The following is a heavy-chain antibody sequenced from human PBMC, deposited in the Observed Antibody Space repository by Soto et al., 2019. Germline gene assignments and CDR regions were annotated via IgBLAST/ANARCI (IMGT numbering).Heavy chain of an antibody. J-gene: IGHJ4*01. CDR1: GFTFSSYV. D-gene: IGHD6-13*01. V-gene: IGHV3-23*01. CDR2: ISGDAGTT. CDR3: AKDLTNGMADG. Sequence: GGSLRLSCAASGFTFSSYVMSWVLQAPGKGLEWVSVISGDAGTTYYADSVKGRFTISRDNSKNTLYVQMNSLRAEDTAIYYCAKDLTNGMADGWGPGTLVTVSS.